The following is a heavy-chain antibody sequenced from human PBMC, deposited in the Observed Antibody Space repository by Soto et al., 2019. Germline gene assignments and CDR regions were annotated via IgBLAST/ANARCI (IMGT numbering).Heavy chain of an antibody. J-gene: IGHJ4*02. CDR3: ARGVRGYEFDY. D-gene: IGHD5-12*01. V-gene: IGHV3-64*01. Sequence: EVPLVESGGGLVQPGGSLRLSCAASGFTFSSYAMDWVRQAPGKGLDYVSTISSNGGSTDYAKSGKGRFTISRENSKNTLYLQMGRLRAEDMAVYYCARGVRGYEFDYWGQGTLVTVSS. CDR1: GFTFSSYA. CDR2: ISSNGGST.